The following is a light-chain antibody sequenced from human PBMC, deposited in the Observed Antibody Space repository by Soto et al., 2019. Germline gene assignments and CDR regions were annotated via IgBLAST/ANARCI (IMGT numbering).Light chain of an antibody. Sequence: DIQMTQSPTSLPASVGDRVTITCRASQSISSYLNWYQQKPGKAPNLLIYDATNLQSGVPSRFSGSGSGTDFTLTISSLQPADFATYYCQQSYTTLRTFGQGTKVDI. CDR3: QQSYTTLRT. CDR2: DAT. V-gene: IGKV1-39*01. CDR1: QSISSY. J-gene: IGKJ1*01.